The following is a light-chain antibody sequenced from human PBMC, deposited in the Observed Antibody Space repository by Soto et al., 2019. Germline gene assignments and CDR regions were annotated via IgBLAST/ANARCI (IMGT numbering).Light chain of an antibody. V-gene: IGKV3-15*01. CDR1: SNVSSN. J-gene: IGKJ1*01. CDR3: QQYNNWPRP. CDR2: GAS. Sequence: EIVMMQFPATRSVPPGERPTLSGMAGSNVSSNLAWYQQKPGQAARLLIYGASSSATGIPARFSGSGSGTELTLTISSLQSEDFAVYYCQQYNNWPRPFGEGTKVDIK.